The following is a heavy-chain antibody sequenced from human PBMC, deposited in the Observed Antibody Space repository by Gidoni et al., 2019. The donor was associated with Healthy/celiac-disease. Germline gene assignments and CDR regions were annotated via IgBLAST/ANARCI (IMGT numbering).Heavy chain of an antibody. CDR3: ARHSGWRFYFDY. V-gene: IGHV4-31*03. Sequence: QVQLQDSGPVLVKPSQTLSLTCTVSGASISSGGYYWSCIRQHSGKGLEWIGYIYYSGSTYYNPSLKSRVTISVDTSKNQFYLKLSSVTAADTAVYYCARHSGWRFYFDYWGQGTLVTVSS. D-gene: IGHD6-19*01. J-gene: IGHJ4*02. CDR1: GASISSGGYY. CDR2: IYYSGST.